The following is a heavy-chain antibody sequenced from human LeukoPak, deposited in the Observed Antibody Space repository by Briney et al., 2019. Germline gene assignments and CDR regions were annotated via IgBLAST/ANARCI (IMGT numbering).Heavy chain of an antibody. J-gene: IGHJ4*02. Sequence: SVKVSCKASGGTFSSYAISWVRQAPGQGLEWMGGIIPIFGTANYAQKFQGRVTIITDESTSTAYMELSSLRSEDTAVYYCASGNCGGDCYSGYWGQGTLVTVSS. V-gene: IGHV1-69*05. CDR3: ASGNCGGDCYSGY. CDR2: IIPIFGTA. CDR1: GGTFSSYA. D-gene: IGHD2-21*01.